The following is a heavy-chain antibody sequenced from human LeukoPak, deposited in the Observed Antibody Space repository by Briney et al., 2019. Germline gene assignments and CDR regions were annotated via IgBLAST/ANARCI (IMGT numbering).Heavy chain of an antibody. CDR3: ARGARTHYDISNPNHFDY. D-gene: IGHD3-9*01. J-gene: IGHJ4*02. CDR2: IYPGDSDT. CDR1: GYSFTSYW. V-gene: IGHV5-51*01. Sequence: GESLKISCKCSGYSFTSYWIGWVRQMPGKGLEWMGIIYPGDSDTSYSPSFQGQVTISADKSIRTTYLQWSSLKASDTAMYYCARGARTHYDISNPNHFDYWGQGTLVTVSS.